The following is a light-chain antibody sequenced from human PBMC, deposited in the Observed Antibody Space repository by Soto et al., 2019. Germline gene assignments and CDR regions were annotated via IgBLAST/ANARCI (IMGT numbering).Light chain of an antibody. Sequence: QSVLTQPPSVSGAPWQRVTISCTGSGSNIGAGYDVHWYQQLPGTAPKLLIFANINRPSGVPDRFSGSKSGTSASLAITGLRAEDEADYYCQSYDSSLSGYVFGTGTKVTVL. CDR3: QSYDSSLSGYV. CDR2: ANI. J-gene: IGLJ1*01. V-gene: IGLV1-40*01. CDR1: GSNIGAGYD.